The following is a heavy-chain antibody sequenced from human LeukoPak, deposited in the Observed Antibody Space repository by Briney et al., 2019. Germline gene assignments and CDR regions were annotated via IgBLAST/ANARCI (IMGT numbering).Heavy chain of an antibody. CDR3: ARHPFVVVPAAYTFDY. J-gene: IGHJ4*02. V-gene: IGHV4-34*01. Sequence: SETLSLTCTVSGGSISSYYWSWILQPPGKGLEWIGEINHSGSTNYNPSLKSRVTISVDTSKNQFSLKLSSVTAADTAVYYCARHPFVVVPAAYTFDYWGQGTLVTVSS. CDR2: INHSGST. D-gene: IGHD2-2*01. CDR1: GGSISSYY.